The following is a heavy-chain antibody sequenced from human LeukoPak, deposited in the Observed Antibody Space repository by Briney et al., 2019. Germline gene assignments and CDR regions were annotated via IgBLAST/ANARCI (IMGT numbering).Heavy chain of an antibody. D-gene: IGHD3-3*01. CDR1: GGSFSGYY. V-gene: IGHV4-34*01. CDR3: ARFYDFWSGYYLLGAFDI. J-gene: IGHJ3*02. Sequence: PSETLSLTCAVYGGSFSGYYWSWIRQPPGKGLEWIGEINHSGSTNYNPSLKSRVTISVDTSKNQFSLKLSTVTAADTAVYYCARFYDFWSGYYLLGAFDIWGQGTMVTVSS. CDR2: INHSGST.